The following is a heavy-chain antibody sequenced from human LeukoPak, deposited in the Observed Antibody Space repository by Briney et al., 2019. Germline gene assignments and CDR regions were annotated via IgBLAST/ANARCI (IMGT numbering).Heavy chain of an antibody. J-gene: IGHJ3*02. CDR1: GGSFSGYY. Sequence: SETLSLTCAVYGGSFSGYYWSWIRQPPGKGLEWIGEINQSGSTNYNPSLKSRVTISVDTSKNQFSLKLSSVTAADTAVYYCARTREKGGYYYHDAFDIWGQGTMVTVSS. CDR2: INQSGST. V-gene: IGHV4-34*01. D-gene: IGHD3-22*01. CDR3: ARTREKGGYYYHDAFDI.